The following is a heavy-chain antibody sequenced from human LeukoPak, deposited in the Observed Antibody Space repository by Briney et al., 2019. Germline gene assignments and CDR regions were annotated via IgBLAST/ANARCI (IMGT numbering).Heavy chain of an antibody. Sequence: GGSLRLSCADSGFTFSSYWMSWVRQAPGKGLEWVANIKQDGSEKYYVDSVKGRFTISRDNAKNSLYLQMNSLRVEDTAVYYCARDRGWYDYWGQGTLDTVSS. CDR3: ARDRGWYDY. D-gene: IGHD6-19*01. V-gene: IGHV3-7*03. CDR1: GFTFSSYW. J-gene: IGHJ4*02. CDR2: IKQDGSEK.